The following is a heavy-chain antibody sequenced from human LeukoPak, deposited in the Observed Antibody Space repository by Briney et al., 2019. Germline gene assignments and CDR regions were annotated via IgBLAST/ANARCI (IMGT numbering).Heavy chain of an antibody. CDR3: ARDGTVATNWFDP. Sequence: SETLSLTCAVYGGSFSGYYWSWIRQPPGKGLEWIGEINHSGSTNYNPSLKSRVTISIATSKNQFSLRLHSVTAADTAVYYCARDGTVATNWFDPWGQGTLVTVSS. CDR1: GGSFSGYY. J-gene: IGHJ5*02. CDR2: INHSGST. D-gene: IGHD5-12*01. V-gene: IGHV4-34*01.